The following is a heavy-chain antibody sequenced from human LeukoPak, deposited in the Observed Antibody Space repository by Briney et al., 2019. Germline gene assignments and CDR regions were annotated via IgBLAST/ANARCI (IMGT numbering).Heavy chain of an antibody. CDR3: ARDAPRATIFGVVIIVDYMDV. D-gene: IGHD3-3*01. CDR1: GFTFSSYS. CDR2: ISSSSSCI. Sequence: GGSLRLSCAASGFTFSSYSMNWFRQAPGKGLEWVSSISSSSSCIYYADSVKGRFTISRDNAKNSLYLQMNSLRAEDTAVYYCARDAPRATIFGVVIIVDYMDVWGKGTTVTVSS. V-gene: IGHV3-21*01. J-gene: IGHJ6*03.